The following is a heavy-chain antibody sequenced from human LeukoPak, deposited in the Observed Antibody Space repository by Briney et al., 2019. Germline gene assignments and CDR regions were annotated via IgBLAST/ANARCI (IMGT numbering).Heavy chain of an antibody. D-gene: IGHD6-13*01. V-gene: IGHV1-2*02. CDR1: GYTFTGYY. CDR2: INPNSGGT. J-gene: IGHJ4*02. CDR3: ARDPYSSSWYDY. Sequence: ASVKVSCKASGYTFTGYYMHWVRQAPGQGLEWMGWINPNSGGTNYAQKFQGRVTMTRDTSISTAYMELSRLRSDDTAVYYCARDPYSSSWYDYWGQGTLVTVSS.